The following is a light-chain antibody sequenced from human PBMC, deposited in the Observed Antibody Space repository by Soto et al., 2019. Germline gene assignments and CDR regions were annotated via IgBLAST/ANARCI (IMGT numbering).Light chain of an antibody. V-gene: IGLV2-14*01. J-gene: IGLJ1*01. CDR3: SSYSSSSTKV. CDR1: SSDIGGYDY. Sequence: QSALTQPASVSGSPGQSITISCTGSSSDIGGYDYVAWYQLHPGKAPQLIIYEVNNRPSGISNRFSASKSGNTASLTISGLQAEDEADYYCSSYSSSSTKVFGTGTKLTVL. CDR2: EVN.